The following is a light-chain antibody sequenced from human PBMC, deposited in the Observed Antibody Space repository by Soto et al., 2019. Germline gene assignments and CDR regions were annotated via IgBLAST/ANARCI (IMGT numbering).Light chain of an antibody. J-gene: IGKJ4*01. CDR3: QQYGSSPLT. V-gene: IGKV3-20*01. Sequence: EIVLTQSPGTLSLSPGERATVSCRASQSVRNNYLTWYQQKPGQAPRLLIYDASNRAAGIPDRFSGSGSGIDFTLTISILEPEDFAVYYCQQYGSSPLTFGGGTKVEIK. CDR2: DAS. CDR1: QSVRNNY.